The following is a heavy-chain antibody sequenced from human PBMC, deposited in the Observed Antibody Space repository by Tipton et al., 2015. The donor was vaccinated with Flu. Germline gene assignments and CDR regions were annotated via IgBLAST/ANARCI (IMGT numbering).Heavy chain of an antibody. D-gene: IGHD3-10*01. Sequence: GLVKPSETLSLTCTVSGGSISSGDYYWSWIRQHPGKGLEWIGNIYHSGSTFYNPSLKSRVTISVDTSKNQFSPKLSSVTAADTAVYYCARGGAGITMVRGATYYYYYMDVWGKGTTVTVSS. J-gene: IGHJ6*03. CDR1: GGSISSGDYY. CDR3: ARGGAGITMVRGATYYYYYMDV. CDR2: IYHSGST. V-gene: IGHV4-39*07.